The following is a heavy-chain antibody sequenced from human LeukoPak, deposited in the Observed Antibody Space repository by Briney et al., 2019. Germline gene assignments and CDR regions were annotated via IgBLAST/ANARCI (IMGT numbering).Heavy chain of an antibody. V-gene: IGHV3-53*01. CDR1: GFTDRVLY. J-gene: IGHJ4*02. D-gene: IGHD5-12*01. Sequence: GGSLRLSCASCGFTDRVLYTRWARQAPGKGLEWVSIMFRGGTTYYADSVKGRFTISRDNSKNTLYLHMNSLRAEDTAVYYCARDKTRGSVGYFHVWGQGTLVTVSS. CDR2: MFRGGTT. CDR3: ARDKTRGSVGYFHV.